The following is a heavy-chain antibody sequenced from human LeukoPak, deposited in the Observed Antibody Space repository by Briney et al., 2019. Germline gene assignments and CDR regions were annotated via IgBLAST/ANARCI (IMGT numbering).Heavy chain of an antibody. Sequence: PRGSLRLSCAASGGTTDDYGMSWVRQAPGKGLEWVSGINWDGTNTYYAESVKGRFTISRDSAEKSLYLQMNSLRDDDTAFYYCVKDLSSNWYGFDYWGQGNLVTASS. J-gene: IGHJ4*02. CDR1: GGTTDDYG. CDR3: VKDLSSNWYGFDY. V-gene: IGHV3-20*04. D-gene: IGHD6-13*01. CDR2: INWDGTNT.